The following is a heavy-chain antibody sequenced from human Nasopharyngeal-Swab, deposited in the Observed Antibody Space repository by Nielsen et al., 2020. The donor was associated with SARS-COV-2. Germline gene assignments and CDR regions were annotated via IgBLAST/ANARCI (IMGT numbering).Heavy chain of an antibody. J-gene: IGHJ4*02. CDR3: ARDSPITIFGVVITTPVDY. V-gene: IGHV3-48*01. D-gene: IGHD3-3*01. CDR2: ISGSSGTI. Sequence: WIRQPPGKGLEWVSYISGSSGTINYVDSVKGRFTISRDNAKNSLYLQMNSLRAEDTAVYHCARDSPITIFGVVITTPVDYWGQGTLVTVSS.